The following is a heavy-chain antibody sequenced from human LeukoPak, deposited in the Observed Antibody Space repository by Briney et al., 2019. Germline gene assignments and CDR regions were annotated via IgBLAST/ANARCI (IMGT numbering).Heavy chain of an antibody. CDR1: GFIFNNYG. CDR2: ISNDGGGT. D-gene: IGHD3-16*01. Sequence: GGSLRLSCAASGFIFNNYGLVWVRQAPGKGLEWVSAISNDGGGTTYADSVKGRFTLSRDDSRNTVYFQLNNLRVDDTAIYYCAKASWVSNVDAVLWGQGTLVTVSS. V-gene: IGHV3-23*01. J-gene: IGHJ4*02. CDR3: AKASWVSNVDAVL.